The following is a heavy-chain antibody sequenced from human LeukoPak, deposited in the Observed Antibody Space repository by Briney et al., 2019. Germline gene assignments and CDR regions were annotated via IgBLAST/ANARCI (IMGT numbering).Heavy chain of an antibody. CDR2: IRYDGSNK. D-gene: IGHD2-21*02. CDR1: GFTFSSSG. V-gene: IGHV3-30*02. J-gene: IGHJ6*03. CDR3: AKCRGGDWYYYMDV. Sequence: QPGGSLRLSCAASGFTFSSSGMHWVRQAPGKGLEWVAFIRYDGSNKFYADSVKGRFTISRDNSKNTLYLQMNSLRAEDTAVYYCAKCRGGDWYYYMDVWGKGTTVTISS.